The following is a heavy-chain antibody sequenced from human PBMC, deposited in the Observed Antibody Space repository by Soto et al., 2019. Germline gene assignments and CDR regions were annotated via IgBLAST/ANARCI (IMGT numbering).Heavy chain of an antibody. D-gene: IGHD5-12*01. J-gene: IGHJ4*02. Sequence: QVQLVQSGGEVKKPGASVTVSCKASGYTFINYHITWVRQAPGQGLEWRAWINTYNGMTDYAQRFQGRVTMTRDTSTSTAYRERRNLGSDDTAVYFCAKAPRGEMATDWGQGTLVTVSS. CDR2: INTYNGMT. CDR3: AKAPRGEMATD. V-gene: IGHV1-18*01. CDR1: GYTFINYH.